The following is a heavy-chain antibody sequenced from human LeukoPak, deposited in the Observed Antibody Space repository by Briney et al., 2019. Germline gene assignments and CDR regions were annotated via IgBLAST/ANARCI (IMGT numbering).Heavy chain of an antibody. V-gene: IGHV4-34*01. J-gene: IGHJ6*03. CDR3: ARLGGDYGGHYYYYYYMDV. CDR2: INHSGST. D-gene: IGHD4-23*01. CDR1: GGSFSGYY. Sequence: SETLSLTCAVYGGSFSGYYWSWIRQPPGKGLEWIGEINHSGSTYYNPSLKSRVTISVDTSKNQFSLKLSSVTAADTAVYYCARLGGDYGGHYYYYYYMDVWGKGTTVTISS.